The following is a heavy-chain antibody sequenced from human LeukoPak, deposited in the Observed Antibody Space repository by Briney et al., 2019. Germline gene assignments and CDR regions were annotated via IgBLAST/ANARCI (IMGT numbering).Heavy chain of an antibody. CDR3: AKSQYCDSSGSFDY. D-gene: IGHD3-22*01. V-gene: IGHV3-9*03. Sequence: PGRSLRLSCAASGFTFDDYAMHWVRQAPGKGLEWVSTVSWNSGSIGYADSVKGRFTISRDNAKNSLYLQMNSLRPEDMALYYCAKSQYCDSSGSFDYWGQGSLVTVSS. CDR2: VSWNSGSI. CDR1: GFTFDDYA. J-gene: IGHJ4*02.